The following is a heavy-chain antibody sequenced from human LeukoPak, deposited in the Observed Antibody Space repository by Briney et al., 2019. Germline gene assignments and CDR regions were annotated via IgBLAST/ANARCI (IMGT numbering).Heavy chain of an antibody. CDR1: GFTFGNAW. D-gene: IGHD2/OR15-2a*01. V-gene: IGHV3-15*01. Sequence: RGSLRLACAASGFTFGNAWMNWVRQAPGKGLEWVGRIKTKQDGGTTDYATPVKGRFTISRDDSKNTLYLQMNSLRTDDTAIYYCTAIREYCDSAGCYSPYFYYYMDVWGKGTTGAVSS. J-gene: IGHJ6*03. CDR3: TAIREYCDSAGCYSPYFYYYMDV. CDR2: IKTKQDGGTT.